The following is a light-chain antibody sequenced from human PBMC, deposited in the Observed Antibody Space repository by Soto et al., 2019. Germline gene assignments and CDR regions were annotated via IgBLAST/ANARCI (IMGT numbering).Light chain of an antibody. J-gene: IGKJ5*01. CDR1: QDINSW. V-gene: IGKV1-12*01. Sequence: DIQMTQSPSSVSSSVGCRSTITWRASQDINSWLTWYQQKPGKAPKVLIYIASRLQSGVPSRFSGGGSGTDFTLTLSSLQPEDFATYYCQQVNSFPSTFGQGTRLEI. CDR3: QQVNSFPST. CDR2: IAS.